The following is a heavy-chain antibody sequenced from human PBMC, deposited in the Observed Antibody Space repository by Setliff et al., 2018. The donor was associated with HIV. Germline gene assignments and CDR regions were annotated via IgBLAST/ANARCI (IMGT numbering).Heavy chain of an antibody. J-gene: IGHJ4*02. V-gene: IGHV4-34*01. Sequence: PSETLSLTCAVYGGSFSGYYWSWIRQPPEKGLEWIGEINHSGSTNYNPSLKSRVDISVDTSKNQFPLKLTSVTAADTAVYYCARSNYDSSFDYWGQGTLVTVSS. CDR1: GGSFSGYY. D-gene: IGHD3-22*01. CDR3: ARSNYDSSFDY. CDR2: INHSGST.